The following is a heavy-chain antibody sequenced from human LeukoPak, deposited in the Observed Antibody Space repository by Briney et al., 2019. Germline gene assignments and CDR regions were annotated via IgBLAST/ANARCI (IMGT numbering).Heavy chain of an antibody. J-gene: IGHJ4*02. D-gene: IGHD1-14*01. CDR1: GDSIRSHY. CDR3: GRTFASGRYNFDS. CDR2: IQDSGYT. Sequence: SETLSLTCTVSGDSIRSHYWSWIRQPPGKGLEWIGYIQDSGYTKYNPSLKSRLTISVDTSKNQFSLRLSSLTAADTAVFYCGRTFASGRYNFDSWGRGTLVTVSS. V-gene: IGHV4-59*11.